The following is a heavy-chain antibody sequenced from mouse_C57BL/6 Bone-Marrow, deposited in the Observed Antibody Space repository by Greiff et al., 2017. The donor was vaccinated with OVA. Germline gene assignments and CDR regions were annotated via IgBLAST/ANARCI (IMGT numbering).Heavy chain of an antibody. Sequence: QVQLKQPGTELVKPGASVKLSCKASGYTFTSYWMHWVKQWPGQGLEWIGNINPSNGGTNYNEKFKSKATLTVDKSSSTAYMQLSSLTSEDSAVYYCAKLRYYDGYYFDYWGQGTTLTVSS. CDR1: GYTFTSYW. D-gene: IGHD1-1*01. CDR3: AKLRYYDGYYFDY. CDR2: INPSNGGT. J-gene: IGHJ2*01. V-gene: IGHV1-53*01.